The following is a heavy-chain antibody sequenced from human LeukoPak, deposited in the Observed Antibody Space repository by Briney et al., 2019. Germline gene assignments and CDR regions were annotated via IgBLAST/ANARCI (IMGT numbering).Heavy chain of an antibody. V-gene: IGHV1-8*01. CDR3: ARGETDSYYFDY. Sequence: ASVKVSCKASGYTFTSYDINWVRQATGQGLEWMGWMNPNSGNTGYAQKFQGRVTMTRNTSISTAYMELSSLRSEDTAVYYCARGETDSYYFDYWGQRTLVTVSS. D-gene: IGHD3-22*01. CDR2: MNPNSGNT. CDR1: GYTFTSYD. J-gene: IGHJ4*02.